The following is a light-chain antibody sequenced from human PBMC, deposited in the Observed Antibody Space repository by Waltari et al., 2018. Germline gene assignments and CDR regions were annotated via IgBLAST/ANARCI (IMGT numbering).Light chain of an antibody. CDR1: FNDVASYNF. CDR2: GVT. Sequence: QSALTQPASVSGSPGQSITISCTGTFNDVASYNFFSWFQQYPGKAPKLLVYGVTNRPSGVCSRCSGAKSRSTASLTISGLETDDEADYYCCSYTSRNTVVFGGGTKVTVL. CDR3: CSYTSRNTVV. J-gene: IGLJ3*02. V-gene: IGLV2-14*01.